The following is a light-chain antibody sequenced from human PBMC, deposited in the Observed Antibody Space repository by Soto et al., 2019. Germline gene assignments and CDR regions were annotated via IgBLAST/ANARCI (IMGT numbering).Light chain of an antibody. Sequence: DIQMTQSPSTLSGSVGDRVTITCRASQTISSWLAWYQQKPGKAPKLLIYDASSLESGVLSRFSGSGSGTEFTLTISSLQPDDFATYYCQQYNSYSPTFGQGTKVDIK. J-gene: IGKJ1*01. V-gene: IGKV1-5*01. CDR1: QTISSW. CDR3: QQYNSYSPT. CDR2: DAS.